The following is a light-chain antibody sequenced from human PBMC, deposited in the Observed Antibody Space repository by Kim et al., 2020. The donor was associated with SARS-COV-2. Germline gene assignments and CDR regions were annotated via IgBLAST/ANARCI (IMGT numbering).Light chain of an antibody. J-gene: IGKJ2*01. CDR1: QGIASW. V-gene: IGKV1-12*01. CDR3: QQVNSFPPT. CDR2: TTS. Sequence: SASVGETVTITCRASQGIASWLAWYQQKPGEAPKLLIYTTSNVVTGVPSRFRGSGSGTDFTLTIRGLQPEDFATYYCQQVNSFPPTFGQGTKLEI.